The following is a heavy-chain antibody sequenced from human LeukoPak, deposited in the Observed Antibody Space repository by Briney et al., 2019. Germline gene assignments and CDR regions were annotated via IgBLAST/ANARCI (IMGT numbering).Heavy chain of an antibody. Sequence: LTGGSLRLSCAASGFTFSSYWMHWVRQAPGKGLVWVSRINSDGSSTRYADSVTGRFTISRDNAKNTLYLQMNSLRAEDTALYYCARGHVEGLGVFHWGQGTLVTVSS. CDR1: GFTFSSYW. CDR2: INSDGSST. D-gene: IGHD3-16*01. CDR3: ARGHVEGLGVFH. V-gene: IGHV3-74*01. J-gene: IGHJ4*02.